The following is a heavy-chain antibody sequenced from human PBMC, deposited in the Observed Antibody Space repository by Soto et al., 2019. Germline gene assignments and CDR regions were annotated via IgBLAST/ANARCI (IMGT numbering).Heavy chain of an antibody. J-gene: IGHJ6*02. D-gene: IGHD2-2*01. V-gene: IGHV3-7*03. CDR1: GFTFSSYW. CDR2: IKQDGGEK. CDR3: AKTSVLLPAATNRGAPYNYSALDV. Sequence: GGSLRLSCAASGFTFSSYWMSWVRQAPGKGLEWVANIKQDGGEKKYVDSVKGRFIISRDNAKNSLYLQMNSLRAEDTAVYYCAKTSVLLPAATNRGAPYNYSALDVWGRGTTVTVSS.